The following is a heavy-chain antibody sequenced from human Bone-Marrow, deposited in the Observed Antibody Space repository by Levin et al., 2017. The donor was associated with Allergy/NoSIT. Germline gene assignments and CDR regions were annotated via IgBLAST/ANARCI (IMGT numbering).Heavy chain of an antibody. J-gene: IGHJ4*02. CDR1: GFTFSSYA. CDR3: AKHTSGYQLYFDY. V-gene: IGHV3-23*01. CDR2: ISGSGGST. D-gene: IGHD5-12*01. Sequence: PGASVKVSCAASGFTFSSYAMSWVRQAPGKGLEWVSAISGSGGSTYYADSVKGRFTISRDNSKNTLYLQMNSLRAEDTAVYYCAKHTSGYQLYFDYWGQGTLVTVSS.